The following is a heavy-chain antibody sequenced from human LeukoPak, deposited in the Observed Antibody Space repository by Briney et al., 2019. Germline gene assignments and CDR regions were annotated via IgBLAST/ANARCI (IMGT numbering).Heavy chain of an antibody. D-gene: IGHD2-15*01. CDR1: GFTFSSYE. V-gene: IGHV3-48*03. J-gene: IGHJ6*03. CDR2: ISSSGSTI. Sequence: GGSLRLSCAASGFTFSSYEMNWVRQAPGKGLEWVSYISSSGSTIYYADSVKGRFTISRDNAKNSLYLQMNSLRAEDTAVYYCAKGAPASRRNYYYYYYMDVWGKGTTVTVSS. CDR3: AKGAPASRRNYYYYYYMDV.